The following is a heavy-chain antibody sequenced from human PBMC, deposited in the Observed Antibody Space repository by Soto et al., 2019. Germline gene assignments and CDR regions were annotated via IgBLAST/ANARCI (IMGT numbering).Heavy chain of an antibody. CDR2: ISWNSGSI. J-gene: IGHJ6*02. Sequence: EVQLVESGGGLVQPGRSLRLSCAASGFTFDDYAMHWVRQAPGKGLEWVSGISWNSGSIGYADSVKGRFTISRDNAKKSLYLQMNSLRAEDTALYYCAKDTLAGYCSSTSCYFSGMDVWGQGTTVTVSS. CDR3: AKDTLAGYCSSTSCYFSGMDV. CDR1: GFTFDDYA. V-gene: IGHV3-9*01. D-gene: IGHD2-2*01.